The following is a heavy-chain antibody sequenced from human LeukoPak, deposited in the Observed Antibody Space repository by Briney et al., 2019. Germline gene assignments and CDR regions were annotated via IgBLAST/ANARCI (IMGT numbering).Heavy chain of an antibody. D-gene: IGHD2-2*02. V-gene: IGHV4-59*08. J-gene: IGHJ4*02. CDR3: ARRYTASPGERFDY. Sequence: PSETLSLTCTVSGGSINNYYWSWIRQPPGKGLEWLGYIYSSGVTIYTPSLQSRVTISIDRSKSQFSLKVSSVTAADTAVYYCARRYTASPGERFDYWGQGTLVTVSS. CDR1: GGSINNYY. CDR2: IYSSGVT.